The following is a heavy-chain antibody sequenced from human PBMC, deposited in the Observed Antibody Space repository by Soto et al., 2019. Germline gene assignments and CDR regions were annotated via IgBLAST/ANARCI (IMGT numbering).Heavy chain of an antibody. CDR1: GYTFTSYG. Sequence: QVQLVQSGAEVKKPGASVKVSCKASGYTFTSYGISWVRQAPGQGLEWMGWISAYNGNTNYAQKLQGRVTMTTDTATTTAYIELRSLRSADTAVYYCARDKGDGSGSYYGYWGQGTLVIVSS. V-gene: IGHV1-18*01. D-gene: IGHD3-10*01. J-gene: IGHJ4*02. CDR3: ARDKGDGSGSYYGY. CDR2: ISAYNGNT.